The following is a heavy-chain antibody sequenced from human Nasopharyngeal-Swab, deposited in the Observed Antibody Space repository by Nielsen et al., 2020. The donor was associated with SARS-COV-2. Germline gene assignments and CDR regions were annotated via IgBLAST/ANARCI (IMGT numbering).Heavy chain of an antibody. CDR2: IGTAGDT. V-gene: IGHV3-13*04. Sequence: GGSLRLSCAASGFTFSSYDMHWVRQATGKGLEWVSAIGTAGDTYYPGSMKGRFTISRENAKNSLYLQMNSLRAGDTAVYYCARALAPYSGYDYDYYYGMDVWGQGTTVTVSS. CDR1: GFTFSSYD. J-gene: IGHJ6*02. CDR3: ARALAPYSGYDYDYYYGMDV. D-gene: IGHD5-12*01.